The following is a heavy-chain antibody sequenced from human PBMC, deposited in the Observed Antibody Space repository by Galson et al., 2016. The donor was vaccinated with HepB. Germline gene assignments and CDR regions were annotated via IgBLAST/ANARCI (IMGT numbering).Heavy chain of an antibody. CDR1: GFTFSDYY. CDR3: TRDLATVADTWFDP. CDR2: ISSDGNTT. V-gene: IGHV3-74*01. D-gene: IGHD6-19*01. J-gene: IGHJ5*02. Sequence: SLRLSCAASGFTFSDYYMHWVRQGSGQGLMWVSRISSDGNTTTYADSVKGRFTISRDNAKNTLYLQVNSLRAEDTAMYFCTRDLATVADTWFDPWGQGTLVTVFS.